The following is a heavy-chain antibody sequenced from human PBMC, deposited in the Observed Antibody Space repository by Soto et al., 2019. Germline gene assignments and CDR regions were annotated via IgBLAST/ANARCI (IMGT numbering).Heavy chain of an antibody. CDR2: IYYSGST. Sequence: SETLSLTCTVSGGSISSSSYYWGWIRQPPGKGLEWIGSIYYSGSTYYNPSLKSRVTISVDTSKNQFSLKLSSVAAADTAVYYCARRLLLRSPLGDYYYYGMDVWGQGTTVTVSS. D-gene: IGHD4-17*01. J-gene: IGHJ6*02. CDR1: GGSISSSSYY. V-gene: IGHV4-39*01. CDR3: ARRLLLRSPLGDYYYYGMDV.